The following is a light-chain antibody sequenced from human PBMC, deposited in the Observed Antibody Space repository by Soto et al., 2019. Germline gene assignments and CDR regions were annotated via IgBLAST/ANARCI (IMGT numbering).Light chain of an antibody. V-gene: IGKV3-20*01. J-gene: IGKJ1*01. Sequence: EIVLTQSPDTLSLSPGERATLSCRASQSVSSNHLAWYQQKPGLAPRLLIYDASSRATGVPDRFSGGGSGTDFTLTISRLEPEDFDVYYCQQYGASPGTFGQGTKVGIK. CDR1: QSVSSNH. CDR3: QQYGASPGT. CDR2: DAS.